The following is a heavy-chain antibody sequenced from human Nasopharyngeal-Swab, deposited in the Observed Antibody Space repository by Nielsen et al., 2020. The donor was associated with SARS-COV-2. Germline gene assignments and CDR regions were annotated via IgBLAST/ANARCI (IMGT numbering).Heavy chain of an antibody. J-gene: IGHJ5*02. CDR2: IYYSGST. CDR1: GGSISSSSYY. Sequence: GSLRLSCTVSGGSISSSSYYWGWIRQPPGKGLEWIGSIYYSGSTYYNPSLKSRVIISVDTSKNQFSLKLSSVTAADTAVYYCARHVGDIVVVPAAIGNWFDPWGQGTLVTVSS. D-gene: IGHD2-2*02. CDR3: ARHVGDIVVVPAAIGNWFDP. V-gene: IGHV4-39*01.